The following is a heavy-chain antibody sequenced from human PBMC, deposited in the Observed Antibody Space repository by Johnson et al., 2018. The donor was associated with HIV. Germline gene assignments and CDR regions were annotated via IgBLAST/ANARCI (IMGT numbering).Heavy chain of an antibody. CDR1: GFTFSSYD. CDR3: ARVGAFGDGISLGAFDI. CDR2: IGSAGDT. D-gene: IGHD3-10*01. Sequence: VQLVESGGGLVQPGGSLRLSCAASGFTFSSYDMHWVRQATGKGLEWVSGIGSAGDTYYPGYVKGRFTISRENAKNSLYLQMHSLRAGDTAVYYCARVGAFGDGISLGAFDIWGQGTMVTVSS. V-gene: IGHV3-13*01. J-gene: IGHJ3*02.